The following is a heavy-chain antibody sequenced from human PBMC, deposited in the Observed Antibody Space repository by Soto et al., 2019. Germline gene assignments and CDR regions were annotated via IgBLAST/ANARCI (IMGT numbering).Heavy chain of an antibody. Sequence: SQTLSLTCAISGDSVSSNSAACNWIRQSPSRGLEWLGRTYYRSKWYNDYAVYVKSRITINPDTSKNQFSLQLNSVTPEDTAVYYCARDKTVIRGYGMDVWGQGTKVTVSS. CDR1: GDSVSSNSAA. V-gene: IGHV6-1*01. CDR3: ARDKTVIRGYGMDV. J-gene: IGHJ6*02. CDR2: TYYRSKWYN. D-gene: IGHD2-21*01.